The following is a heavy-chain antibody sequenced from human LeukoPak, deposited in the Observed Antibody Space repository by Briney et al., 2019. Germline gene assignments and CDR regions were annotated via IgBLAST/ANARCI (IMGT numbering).Heavy chain of an antibody. J-gene: IGHJ4*02. CDR1: GFNLGSYG. CDR2: ISNGGGT. Sequence: GGSLRLSCAAYGFNLGSYGMSWVRQAPGKGLEWVSSISNGGGTFSADSVRGRFTISRDNAKNTLYLQMNSLRAEDTAVYYCARGSTQYSSGWYGLDYWGQGTLVTVSS. CDR3: ARGSTQYSSGWYGLDY. V-gene: IGHV3-23*01. D-gene: IGHD6-19*01.